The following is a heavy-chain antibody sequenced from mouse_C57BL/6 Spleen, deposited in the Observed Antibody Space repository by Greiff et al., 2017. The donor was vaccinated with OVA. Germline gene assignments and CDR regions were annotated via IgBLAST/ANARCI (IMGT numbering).Heavy chain of an antibody. CDR2: IDPSDSYT. D-gene: IGHD1-1*01. V-gene: IGHV1-69*01. Sequence: QVQLQQPGAELVLPGASVKLSCKASGYTFTSYWMNWVKQRPGQGLEWIGEIDPSDSYTNYNQKLKGKSTLNVDKSSSTAYMQLSSLTSEDSAVYYCARGLITTVLDVWRTGTTVTVSS. J-gene: IGHJ1*03. CDR3: ARGLITTVLDV. CDR1: GYTFTSYW.